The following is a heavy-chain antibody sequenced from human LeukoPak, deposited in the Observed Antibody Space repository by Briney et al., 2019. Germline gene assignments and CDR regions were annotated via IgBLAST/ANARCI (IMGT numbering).Heavy chain of an antibody. J-gene: IGHJ4*02. CDR1: GGSISSYY. CDR2: IYYSGST. CDR3: ARDGSHYFDSSGYYPFQY. Sequence: SETLSLTCTVSGGSISSYYWSWIRQPPGKGREWIGYIYYSGSTNYNPSLQSRVTISVDTSKNQFALKLSSVTAADTAVYYCARDGSHYFDSSGYYPFQYWGQGTLVTVSS. V-gene: IGHV4-59*12. D-gene: IGHD3-22*01.